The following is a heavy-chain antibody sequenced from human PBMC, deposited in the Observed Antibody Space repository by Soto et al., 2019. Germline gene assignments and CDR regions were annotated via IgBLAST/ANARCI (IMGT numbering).Heavy chain of an antibody. V-gene: IGHV4-39*01. CDR2: IHYSRGT. D-gene: IGHD2-2*01. Sequence: SETLSLTCIVSGDSISSRGHFWDWIRQPPGKGLEWIGNIHYSRGTYYNPSLKSRVTMSVDTSNNQFSLKLSSVTAADTAVYFCATHSDSGQNNADLDYWSQGTLVTVSS. J-gene: IGHJ4*02. CDR3: ATHSDSGQNNADLDY. CDR1: GDSISSRGHF.